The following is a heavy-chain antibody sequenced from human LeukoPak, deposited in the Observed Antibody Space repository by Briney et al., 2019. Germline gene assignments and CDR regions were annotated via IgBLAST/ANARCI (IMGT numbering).Heavy chain of an antibody. V-gene: IGHV4-39*01. J-gene: IGHJ4*02. CDR1: HGSISSSTYY. Sequence: SEILSLTCTVSHGSISSSTYYWGWIRQPPGKGLEWIGNFQYSGSTYYNPSLKSRVTISVDTSKTQFSLKLSSVTAADTAMYFCARISLVAAVIYWGQGTLVTVSS. CDR3: ARISLVAAVIY. CDR2: FQYSGST. D-gene: IGHD2-15*01.